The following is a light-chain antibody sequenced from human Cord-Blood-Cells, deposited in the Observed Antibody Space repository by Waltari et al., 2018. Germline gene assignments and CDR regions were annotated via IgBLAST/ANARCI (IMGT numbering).Light chain of an antibody. CDR2: DAS. CDR3: QQYDNLPLT. CDR1: QDISNY. J-gene: IGKJ4*01. Sequence: IQMTQSPSSLSASVGYRVTSTCQASQDISNYLNWYQQKPGKAPKLLIYDASNLETGVPSRFSGSGSGTDFTFTISSLQPEDIATYYCQQYDNLPLTFGGGTKVEIK. V-gene: IGKV1-33*01.